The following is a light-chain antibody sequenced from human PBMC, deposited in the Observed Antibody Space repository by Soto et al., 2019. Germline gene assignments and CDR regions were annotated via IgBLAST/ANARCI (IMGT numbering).Light chain of an antibody. V-gene: IGKV1-27*01. J-gene: IGKJ1*01. CDR1: QGIRNY. CDR3: QKYNNAPWT. Sequence: DIQMTQSPSSLSASVGDRVTITCRASQGIRNYLAWYQQKPGKVPKLLIYAASTLQSGVPSRFSGSGSGTDFPLTISSLQPEDVATYYCQKYNNAPWTFGQGTKVEIK. CDR2: AAS.